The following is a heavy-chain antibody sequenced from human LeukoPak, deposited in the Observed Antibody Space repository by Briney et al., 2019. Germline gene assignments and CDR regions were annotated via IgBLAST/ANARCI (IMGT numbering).Heavy chain of an antibody. D-gene: IGHD3-9*01. CDR3: ARLRDDISTGIFDY. CDR1: GYNCISYW. CDR2: IYHGDSDT. J-gene: IGHJ4*02. Sequence: GGSLLLPGMGSGYNCISYWIGWARPMPGKGLDWRGIIYHGDSDTRYSPPFQGHDTLSPDNSISTASLQWTDLKASDTAMYYFARLRDDISTGIFDYWGQGTLVTVSS. V-gene: IGHV5-51*01.